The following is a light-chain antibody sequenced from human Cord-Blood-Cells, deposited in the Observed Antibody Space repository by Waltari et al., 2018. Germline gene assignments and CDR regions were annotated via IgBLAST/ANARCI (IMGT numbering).Light chain of an antibody. Sequence: EIVLTQSPGTLSLSPGERATLSCRARQSVSSSYLAWYQQKPGQAPRLLIYGASSRATGIPDRFSGSGSGTDFTLTISRLEPEDFAVYYCQQYGSSPVTFGQGTKLEIK. CDR3: QQYGSSPVT. CDR2: GAS. V-gene: IGKV3-20*01. J-gene: IGKJ2*01. CDR1: QSVSSSY.